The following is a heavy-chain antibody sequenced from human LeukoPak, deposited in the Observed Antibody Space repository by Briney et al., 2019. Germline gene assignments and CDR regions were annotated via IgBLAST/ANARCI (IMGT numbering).Heavy chain of an antibody. CDR3: ARHAPPNYDILTGYYLSAEYFQH. D-gene: IGHD3-9*01. Sequence: PSETLSLTCAVYGGSFSGHYWSWIRQPPGKGLEWIGEINHSGSTSYNPSFKSRFTISVDTSLNQFSLKLSSVTAADTAVYYCARHAPPNYDILTGYYLSAEYFQHWGQGTLVTVSS. CDR1: GGSFSGHY. CDR2: INHSGST. J-gene: IGHJ1*01. V-gene: IGHV4-34*01.